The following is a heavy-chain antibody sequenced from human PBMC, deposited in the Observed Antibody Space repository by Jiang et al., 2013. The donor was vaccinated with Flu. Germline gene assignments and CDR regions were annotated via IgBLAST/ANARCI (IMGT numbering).Heavy chain of an antibody. D-gene: IGHD4-23*01. CDR1: GFIFSTHY. Sequence: GASVSVSCKASGFIFSTHYMHWVRQAPGQGLEWMGIINPGGYTTTYAQKFQGRFTISRDTSTSIVYMELSSLTSEDTAVYYCARGEDGAISASSYFDVWGRGTLVSVSS. CDR3: ARGEDGAISASSYFDV. V-gene: IGHV1-46*01. J-gene: IGHJ2*01. CDR2: INPGGYTT.